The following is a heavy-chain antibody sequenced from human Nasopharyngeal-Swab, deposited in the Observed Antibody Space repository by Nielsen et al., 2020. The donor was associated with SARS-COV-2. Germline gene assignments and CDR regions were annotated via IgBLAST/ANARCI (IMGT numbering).Heavy chain of an antibody. Sequence: GESLKISCAASGFTFSSYWMSWVRQAPGKGLEWVANIKQDGSEKYYVDSVKGRFTISRDKAKNSLYLQMNRLRAEDTAVYYCARDFVGQMDVWGQGTTVTVSS. D-gene: IGHD3-10*01. J-gene: IGHJ6*02. V-gene: IGHV3-7*03. CDR3: ARDFVGQMDV. CDR2: IKQDGSEK. CDR1: GFTFSSYW.